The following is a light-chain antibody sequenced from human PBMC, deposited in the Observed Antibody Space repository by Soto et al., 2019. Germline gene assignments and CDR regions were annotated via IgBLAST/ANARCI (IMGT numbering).Light chain of an antibody. CDR3: QQYGGSPRT. CDR1: QSVSSDY. V-gene: IGKV3-20*01. J-gene: IGKJ1*01. Sequence: EIVLTQSPGTLSLSPGERATLSCRASQSVSSDYLAWYQQKPGQTPKVLIYRASSRATGIPDRFSGSGSGTDFTLTISRLEPEDFAVYYCQQYGGSPRTFGQGTKVEVK. CDR2: RAS.